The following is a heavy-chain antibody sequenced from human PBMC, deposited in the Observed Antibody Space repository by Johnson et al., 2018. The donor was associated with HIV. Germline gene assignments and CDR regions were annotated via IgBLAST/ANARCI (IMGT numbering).Heavy chain of an antibody. Sequence: VQLVESGGGLVQPGGSLRLSCVASGFTFSSYWMSWVRQAPGKGLEWVSAISGSGGGTYYADSVTGRFTISRDNSKNTLYLQMNSLRAEDTAVYFCAKTGSAAGLKDAFDIWGQGTMVTVSS. D-gene: IGHD6-13*01. V-gene: IGHV3-23*04. CDR2: ISGSGGGT. CDR3: AKTGSAAGLKDAFDI. CDR1: GFTFSSYW. J-gene: IGHJ3*02.